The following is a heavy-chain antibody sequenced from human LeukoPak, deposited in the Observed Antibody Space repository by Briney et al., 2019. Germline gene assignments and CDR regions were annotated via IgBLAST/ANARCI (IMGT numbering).Heavy chain of an antibody. V-gene: IGHV4-61*08. J-gene: IGHJ6*03. CDR2: IYHSGNT. CDR3: ARGASDTHMDV. D-gene: IGHD2-2*02. CDR1: NGSISISGGSVSTYY. Sequence: SETLSLTCTVSNGSISISGGSVSTYYWNWIRQPPGKGLEWIGYIYHSGNTNYNPSLKSRVTISADTSKNQFSLKLSSVTAADKAVYYCARGASDTHMDVWGKGTTVIVSS.